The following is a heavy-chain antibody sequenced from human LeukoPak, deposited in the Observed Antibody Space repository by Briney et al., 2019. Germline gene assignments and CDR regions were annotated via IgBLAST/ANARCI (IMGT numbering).Heavy chain of an antibody. D-gene: IGHD2-2*01. CDR3: ARVGYCSSTSCFQGAFDI. CDR1: GGSFSGYY. Sequence: SETLSLTCAVYGGSFSGYYWSWIRQPPGQGLEWIGEINHSGSTNYNPSLKSRVTISVDTSKNQFSLKLSSVTAADTAVYYCARVGYCSSTSCFQGAFDIWGQGTMVTVSS. CDR2: INHSGST. V-gene: IGHV4-34*01. J-gene: IGHJ3*02.